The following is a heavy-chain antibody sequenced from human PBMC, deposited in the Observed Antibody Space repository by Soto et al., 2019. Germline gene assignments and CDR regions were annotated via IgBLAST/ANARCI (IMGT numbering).Heavy chain of an antibody. V-gene: IGHV3-30*18. J-gene: IGHJ4*02. CDR3: AKEGSGYSYGYFDY. CDR2: ISYDGSNK. D-gene: IGHD5-18*01. CDR1: GFTFSSYG. Sequence: GGSLRLSCAASGFTFSSYGIHWVRQAPGKGLEWVAVISYDGSNKYYADSVKGRFTISRDNSKNTLYLQMNSLRAEDTAVYYCAKEGSGYSYGYFDYWGQGTLVTVSS.